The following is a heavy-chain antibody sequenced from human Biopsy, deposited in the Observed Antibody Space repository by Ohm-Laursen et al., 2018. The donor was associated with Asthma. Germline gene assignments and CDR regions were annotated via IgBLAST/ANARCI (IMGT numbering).Heavy chain of an antibody. V-gene: IGHV1-69*13. Sequence: ASVKVSCKSSGGTLNNYAINWVRQAPGQGLEWMGGISPIFGSIKYAQKFQDRVTISADVFRNTVHLELSSLRSEDTAVLYCAKARCYYFHCGMEVWGQGTTVTVSS. CDR2: ISPIFGSI. CDR3: AKARCYYFHCGMEV. CDR1: GGTLNNYA. D-gene: IGHD3-10*02. J-gene: IGHJ6*02.